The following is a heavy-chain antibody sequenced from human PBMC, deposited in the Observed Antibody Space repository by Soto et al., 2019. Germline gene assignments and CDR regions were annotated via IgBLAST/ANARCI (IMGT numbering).Heavy chain of an antibody. Sequence: APVKASCKASGYTFTSYGISWVRHAPGQGLEWMGWISAYNGNTNYAQKLQGRVTMTTDTSTSTAYMELRSLRSDDTAVYYCARDEYSSSESLFGPWGQGTLVTVSS. CDR3: ARDEYSSSESLFGP. J-gene: IGHJ5*02. D-gene: IGHD6-6*01. CDR2: ISAYNGNT. CDR1: GYTFTSYG. V-gene: IGHV1-18*01.